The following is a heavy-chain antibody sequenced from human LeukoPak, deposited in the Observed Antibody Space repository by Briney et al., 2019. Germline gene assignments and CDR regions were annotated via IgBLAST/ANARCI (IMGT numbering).Heavy chain of an antibody. CDR1: GFTFSSYG. CDR2: IWYDGSNK. V-gene: IGHV3-33*01. D-gene: IGHD5/OR15-5a*01. Sequence: GRSLRLSCAASGFTFSSYGMHWVRQAPGKGLEWAAVIWYDGSNKYYADSVKGRFTISRDNSKNTLYLQMNSLRAEDTAVYYCARDLRSRAYYYGMDVWGQGTTVTVSS. CDR3: ARDLRSRAYYYGMDV. J-gene: IGHJ6*02.